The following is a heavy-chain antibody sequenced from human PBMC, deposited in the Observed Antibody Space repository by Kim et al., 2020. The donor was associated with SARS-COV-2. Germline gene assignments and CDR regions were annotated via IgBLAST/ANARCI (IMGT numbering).Heavy chain of an antibody. Sequence: GGSLRLSCAASGFTFSSYEMNWVRQAPGKGLEWVSYISSSGSTIYYADSVKGRFTISRDNAKNSLYLQMNSLRAEDTAVYYCARDGIYDSSGYYYYWGQGTLVTVSS. CDR1: GFTFSSYE. V-gene: IGHV3-48*03. CDR3: ARDGIYDSSGYYYY. CDR2: ISSSGSTI. J-gene: IGHJ4*02. D-gene: IGHD3-22*01.